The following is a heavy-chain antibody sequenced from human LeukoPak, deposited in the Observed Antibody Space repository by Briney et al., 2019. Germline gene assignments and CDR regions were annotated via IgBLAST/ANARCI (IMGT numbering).Heavy chain of an antibody. D-gene: IGHD3-10*01. CDR3: AKRGVVIRVILVGFHKEAYYFDS. CDR2: ISDSGGST. Sequence: GGSLRLSCAVSGITLSNYGMSWVRQAPGKGLEWVAGISDSGGSTKYAGSVKGRFTISRDNRKNTLYLQMNSLRAEDTAVYFCAKRGVVIRVILVGFHKEAYYFDSWGQGALVTVSS. J-gene: IGHJ4*02. V-gene: IGHV3-23*01. CDR1: GITLSNYG.